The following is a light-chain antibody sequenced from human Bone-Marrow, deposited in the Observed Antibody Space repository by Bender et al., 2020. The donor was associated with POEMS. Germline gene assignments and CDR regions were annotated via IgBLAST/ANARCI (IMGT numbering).Light chain of an antibody. CDR1: SSNMGAGYG. Sequence: QSVLTQPPSVSGAPGQTVTISCTGTSSNMGAGYGVNWYQQLPGTAPKPLIYNKGNGQAGVPAGRWGSKAGNSASLARTGIQGEDEAEYDGQANDISLSGWGFGGGTKLAAL. CDR3: QANDISLSGWG. J-gene: IGLJ3*02. CDR2: NKG. V-gene: IGLV1-40*01.